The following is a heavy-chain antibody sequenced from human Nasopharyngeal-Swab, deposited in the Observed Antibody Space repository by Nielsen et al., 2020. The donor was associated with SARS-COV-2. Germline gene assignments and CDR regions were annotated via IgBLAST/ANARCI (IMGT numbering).Heavy chain of an antibody. Sequence: SLEISCAASGFTFDDYAMHWVRQAPGKGLEWVSGISWNSGSIGYADSVKGRFTISRDNAKNSLYLQMNSLRAEDTALYYCAKDWAVTYNWFDPWGQGTLVTVSS. D-gene: IGHD4-11*01. V-gene: IGHV3-9*01. CDR3: AKDWAVTYNWFDP. CDR2: ISWNSGSI. J-gene: IGHJ5*02. CDR1: GFTFDDYA.